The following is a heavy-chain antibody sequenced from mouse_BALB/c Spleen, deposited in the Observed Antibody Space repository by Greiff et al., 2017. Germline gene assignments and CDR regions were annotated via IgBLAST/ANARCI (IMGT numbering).Heavy chain of an antibody. CDR2: IDPETGGT. D-gene: IGHD3-2*01. CDR3: TRGQLGLHFDY. V-gene: IGHV1-15*01. J-gene: IGHJ2*01. CDR1: GYTFTDYE. Sequence: VKLMESGAELVRPGASVTLSCKASGYTFTDYEMHWVKQTPVHGLEWIGAIDPETGGTAYNQKFKGKATLTADKSSSTAYMELRSLTSEDSAVYYCTRGQLGLHFDYWGQGTTLTVSS.